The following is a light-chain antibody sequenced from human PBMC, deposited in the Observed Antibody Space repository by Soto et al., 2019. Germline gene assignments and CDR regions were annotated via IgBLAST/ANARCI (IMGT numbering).Light chain of an antibody. CDR1: QNINTW. CDR3: QQYRSYWT. Sequence: DIQMTQSPSTLSASVGDRVTISCRASQNINTWLAWYQQKPGKAPHLLLYKVPHLQSGVPSRFSGSCAGTEFTLTSSRVQFDDCATYYCQQYRSYWTFGQGTKVE. CDR2: KVP. J-gene: IGKJ1*01. V-gene: IGKV1-5*03.